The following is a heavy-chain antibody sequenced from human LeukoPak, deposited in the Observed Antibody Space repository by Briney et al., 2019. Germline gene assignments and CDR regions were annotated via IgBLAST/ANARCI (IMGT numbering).Heavy chain of an antibody. CDR3: ARSYSSSSDFDY. CDR1: GYPFTSYG. CDR2: ISAYTGNT. J-gene: IGHJ4*02. Sequence: GASVKVSCKASGYPFTSYGITWVRQAPGQGPEWMGWISAYTGNTNYAQKFQGRVSMTTGTSTTTAYMELRSLRSDDTAVYYFARSYSSSSDFDYWGQGTLVTVSS. D-gene: IGHD6-6*01. V-gene: IGHV1-18*01.